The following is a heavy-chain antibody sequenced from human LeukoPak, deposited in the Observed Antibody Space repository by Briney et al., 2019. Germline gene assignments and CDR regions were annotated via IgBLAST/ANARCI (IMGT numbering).Heavy chain of an antibody. D-gene: IGHD3-10*01. CDR1: GGSISSGTYH. CDR2: IYFNGYT. Sequence: SETLSLTCTVSGGSISSGTYHWGWIRQPPGKGLEWIGSIYFNGYTYYNASLKSRVTISVDTSQNQFSLKVTSVTAADTAVYYCAREREKFGDVIGFDSWGQGTLLTVSS. J-gene: IGHJ4*02. V-gene: IGHV4-39*07. CDR3: AREREKFGDVIGFDS.